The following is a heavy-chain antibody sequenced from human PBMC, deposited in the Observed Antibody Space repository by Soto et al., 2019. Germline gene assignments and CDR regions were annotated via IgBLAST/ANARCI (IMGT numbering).Heavy chain of an antibody. CDR1: GYTFTGYY. CDR2: INPNSGGT. J-gene: IGHJ4*02. Sequence: WASVKVSCKASGYTFTGYYMHWVRQAPGQGLEWMGWINPNSGGTNYAQKFQGRVTMTRDTSISTAYMELSRLRSDDTAVYYCARAGAWSCSSTSCYDVLFSYWGQGTLVTVSS. V-gene: IGHV1-2*02. CDR3: ARAGAWSCSSTSCYDVLFSY. D-gene: IGHD2-2*01.